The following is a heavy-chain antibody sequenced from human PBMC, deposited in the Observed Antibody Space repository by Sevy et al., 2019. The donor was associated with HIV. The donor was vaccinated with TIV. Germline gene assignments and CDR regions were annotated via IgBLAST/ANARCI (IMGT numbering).Heavy chain of an antibody. CDR1: SYSISRGYY. CDR2: INYSGTK. Sequence: SETLSLTCSVSSYSISRGYYWGWIRQSPQRGLEWIGSINYSGTKYYSPSLKSRVTISVDTSKNHLSLRLKYVTATDTAIYYCARHYKYTTSSEAFDVWGQGTKVTVSS. D-gene: IGHD1-1*01. V-gene: IGHV4-38-2*02. CDR3: ARHYKYTTSSEAFDV. J-gene: IGHJ3*01.